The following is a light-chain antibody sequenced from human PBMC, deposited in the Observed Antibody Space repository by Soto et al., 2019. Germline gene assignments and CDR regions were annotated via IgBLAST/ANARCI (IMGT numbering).Light chain of an antibody. V-gene: IGLV2-14*01. J-gene: IGLJ3*02. CDR2: GVS. CDR3: CSHAGSGTLV. Sequence: QSVLTQPASVSGSPGQSITISCTGTSSDIGGYNYVSWYQQHPGKAPKLMIYGVSNRPSGVSGRFFGSKSGNTASLTISGLQPEDEADYYCCSHAGSGTLVFGGGTKLTVL. CDR1: SSDIGGYNY.